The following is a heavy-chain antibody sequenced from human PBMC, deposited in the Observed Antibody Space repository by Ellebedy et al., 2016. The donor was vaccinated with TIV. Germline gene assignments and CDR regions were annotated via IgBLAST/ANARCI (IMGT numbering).Heavy chain of an antibody. CDR3: TRDPGGGRWGYFAS. D-gene: IGHD2-15*01. CDR1: GGSISSYY. Sequence: SETLSLTCTVSGGSISSYYWSWIRQPPGKGLEWIGYIYYSGSTTYNPSLNSRVTMSVDTSKNQFSLKLTSVTAADSALYFCTRDPGGGRWGYFASWGQGILVTVSS. J-gene: IGHJ5*02. CDR2: IYYSGST. V-gene: IGHV4-59*01.